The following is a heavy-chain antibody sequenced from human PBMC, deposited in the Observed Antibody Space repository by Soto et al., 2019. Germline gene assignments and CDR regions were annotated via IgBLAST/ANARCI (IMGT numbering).Heavy chain of an antibody. J-gene: IGHJ4*02. Sequence: SETLSLTCTVSGGSIRSYYCSWIRQPAGKGLEWIGRIYTSGSTNYNPSLKSRVTMSVDTSKNQFSLKLSSVTAADTAVYYCARDRATIFGVVIEPEYYFDYWGQGTLVTVPS. CDR2: IYTSGST. CDR1: GGSIRSYY. V-gene: IGHV4-4*07. CDR3: ARDRATIFGVVIEPEYYFDY. D-gene: IGHD3-3*01.